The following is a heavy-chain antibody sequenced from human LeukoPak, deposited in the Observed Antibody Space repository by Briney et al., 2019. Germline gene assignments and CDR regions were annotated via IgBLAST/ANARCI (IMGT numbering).Heavy chain of an antibody. J-gene: IGHJ4*02. CDR3: ASRSSIWSGYQDTLYYFDS. Sequence: SETLSLTCTVSGGSIGTYYWSWIRQPPGKGLEWIGYISYSGSTNYNPSLKSRVTISVDTSKNQFSLKLSSVTAADTAVYYCASRSSIWSGYQDTLYYFDSWGQGTLVTVSS. D-gene: IGHD3-3*01. CDR1: GGSIGTYY. V-gene: IGHV4-59*01. CDR2: ISYSGST.